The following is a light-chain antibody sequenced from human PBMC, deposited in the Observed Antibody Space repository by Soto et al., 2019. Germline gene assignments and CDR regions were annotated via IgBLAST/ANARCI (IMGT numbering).Light chain of an antibody. J-gene: IGLJ2*01. CDR1: KFDIGRYDY. Sequence: QSVLTQPASVSGSPGQTITISCAGTKFDIGRYDYVSWYRQHPGEAPKLIIFEVNNRPSGISHRFSGSKSGNTASLTISGLQVEDEAHYFCSSYTSASALAIFGGGTKLTVL. CDR3: SSYTSASALAI. V-gene: IGLV2-14*01. CDR2: EVN.